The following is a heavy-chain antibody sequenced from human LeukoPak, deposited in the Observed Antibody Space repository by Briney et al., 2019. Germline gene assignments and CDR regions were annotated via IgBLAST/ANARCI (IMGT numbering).Heavy chain of an antibody. CDR3: AREVIAAAARGAFDI. Sequence: PSETLSLTCTVSGGSISSYYWSWIRQPPGKGLEWIGYIYYSGSTNYNPSLKSRVTISVDTSKNQFSLKLSSVTAADTAVYYCAREVIAAAARGAFDIWGQGTMVTVSS. V-gene: IGHV4-59*01. J-gene: IGHJ3*02. D-gene: IGHD6-13*01. CDR1: GGSISSYY. CDR2: IYYSGST.